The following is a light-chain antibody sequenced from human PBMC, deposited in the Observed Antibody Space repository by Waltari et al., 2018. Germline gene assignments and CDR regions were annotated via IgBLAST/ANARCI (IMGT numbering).Light chain of an antibody. V-gene: IGLV2-23*01. CDR1: SSDVGSHNL. CDR3: CSYAGSSAPRV. Sequence: QSALTQPASVSGSPGQSITISCTGSSSDVGSHNLFSWYQQHPGKAPKPMIYEGSKRPSGVSNRFSGSKSDNTASLTISGLQAEDEAHYYCCSYAGSSAPRVFGGGTKLTVL. CDR2: EGS. J-gene: IGLJ3*02.